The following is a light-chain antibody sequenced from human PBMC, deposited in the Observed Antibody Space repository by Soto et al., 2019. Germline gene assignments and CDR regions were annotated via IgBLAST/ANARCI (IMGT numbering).Light chain of an antibody. CDR1: QSVSSN. CDR3: QHYNIWPPYT. CDR2: GSI. J-gene: IGKJ2*01. Sequence: EIVMTQSPDTLSVSPGERATLSCRASQSVSSNLAWYQQKPGQAPRLLMYGSITRATGVPDRFSGSGSGTEFTLTISGLQSEDFAIYYCQHYNIWPPYTFGQGTKLEIK. V-gene: IGKV3-15*01.